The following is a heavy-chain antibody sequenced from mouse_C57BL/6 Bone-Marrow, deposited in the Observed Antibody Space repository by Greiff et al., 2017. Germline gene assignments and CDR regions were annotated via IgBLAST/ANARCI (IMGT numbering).Heavy chain of an antibody. V-gene: IGHV1-76*01. D-gene: IGHD2-1*01. CDR3: ARRIYYDYAMDY. Sequence: VQLQQSGAELVRPGASVKLSCKASGYTFTDYYINWVKQRPGQGLEWIARLYPGSGNTYYNEKFKGKATLTAEKSSSTAYMQLSSLTSEDSAVYFCARRIYYDYAMDYWGQGTSVTVSS. CDR1: GYTFTDYY. J-gene: IGHJ4*01. CDR2: LYPGSGNT.